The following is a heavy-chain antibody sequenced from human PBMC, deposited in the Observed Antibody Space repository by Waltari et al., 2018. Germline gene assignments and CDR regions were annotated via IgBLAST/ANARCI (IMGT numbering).Heavy chain of an antibody. V-gene: IGHV3-53*01. CDR1: TFTVGSYY. J-gene: IGHJ6*02. CDR3: ARGNTKYGMDV. CDR2: LYHAGNT. D-gene: IGHD3-10*01. Sequence: EVQLVESGGHLIQPGGSLRLSCAASTFTVGSYYRNWVRQDPGKGLEWVSILYHAGNTYYADSVKGRFTFSRDNSKNTLYLQMNSLRAEDTAVYYCARGNTKYGMDVWGQGTTVTVSS.